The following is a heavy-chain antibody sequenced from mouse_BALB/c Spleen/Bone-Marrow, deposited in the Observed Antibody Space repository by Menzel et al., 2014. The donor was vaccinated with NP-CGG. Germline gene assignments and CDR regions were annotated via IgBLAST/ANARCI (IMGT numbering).Heavy chain of an antibody. V-gene: IGHV1S135*01. J-gene: IGHJ1*01. CDR3: TREHGWYFDV. CDR2: IGPYNGGT. CDR1: GYSFTDYN. Sequence: VQLQQSGPELVKPGASVKVSCKASGYSFTDYNMYWVKQSHGKSLEWTGYIGPYNGGTTYNQKFKGKATLTADKSSSTAFMHLNSLTSEDSSVYYCTREHGWYFDVWGAGTTVTVSS.